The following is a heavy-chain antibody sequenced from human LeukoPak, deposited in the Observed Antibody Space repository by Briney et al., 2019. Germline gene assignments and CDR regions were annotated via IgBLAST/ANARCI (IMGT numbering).Heavy chain of an antibody. V-gene: IGHV4-34*01. CDR1: GGSFSGYY. D-gene: IGHD6-19*01. J-gene: IGHJ4*02. Sequence: SGTLSLTCAVYGGSFSGYYWSWIRQPPGKGLEWIGEINHSGSTNYNPSLKSRVTISVDTSKNQFSLKLSSVTAADTAVYYCARGEPAFSSGWYTYYFDYWGQGTLVTVSS. CDR3: ARGEPAFSSGWYTYYFDY. CDR2: INHSGST.